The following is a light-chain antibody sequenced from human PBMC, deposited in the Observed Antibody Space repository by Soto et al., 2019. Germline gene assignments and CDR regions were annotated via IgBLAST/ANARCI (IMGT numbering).Light chain of an antibody. J-gene: IGKJ4*01. V-gene: IGKV3-20*01. CDR2: GAS. CDR3: QQYGSSPPLS. Sequence: EIVLTQSPGTLSLSPGERATLSCRASQRVSSGYLAWYQQKPGQAPRLLIYGASNRATDIPDRFSGRGSGTDFTLTISRLEPEDFAVYYCQQYGSSPPLSFGGGTKVDIK. CDR1: QRVSSGY.